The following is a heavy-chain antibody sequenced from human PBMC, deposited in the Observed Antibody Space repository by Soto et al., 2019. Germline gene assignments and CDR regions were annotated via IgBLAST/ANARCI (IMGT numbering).Heavy chain of an antibody. CDR3: ARGRTRDGYNPPFDY. V-gene: IGHV3-21*01. Sequence: EVQLVESGGGLVKPGGSLRLSCAASGFTFSSYSMNWVRQAPGKGLEWVSSISSSSSYIYYADSVKGRFTISRDNAKNSLYLQMNSLRAEDTAVYYCARGRTRDGYNPPFDYWGQGTLVTVST. J-gene: IGHJ4*02. D-gene: IGHD5-12*01. CDR1: GFTFSSYS. CDR2: ISSSSSYI.